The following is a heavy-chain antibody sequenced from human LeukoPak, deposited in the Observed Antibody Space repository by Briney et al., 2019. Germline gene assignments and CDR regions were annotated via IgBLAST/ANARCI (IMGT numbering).Heavy chain of an antibody. J-gene: IGHJ4*02. D-gene: IGHD2-2*01. CDR3: QGYCSTTSCFPDY. V-gene: IGHV3-30-3*01. CDR1: GYTFNNYA. CDR2: MSYAGGNK. Sequence: GRSLRLSCAASGYTFNNYAIPWVRQAPGKGLEWVAVMSYAGGNKYYADSVKGRFTISRDNSKNTLYLQMNSLRAEDTAVYYCQGYCSTTSCFPDYWGQGTLVTVSS.